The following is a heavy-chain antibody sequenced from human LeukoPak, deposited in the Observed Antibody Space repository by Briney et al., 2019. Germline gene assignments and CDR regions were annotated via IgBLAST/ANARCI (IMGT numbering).Heavy chain of an antibody. D-gene: IGHD6-13*01. V-gene: IGHV3-23*01. CDR2: IDGGGGRT. CDR1: GFAFSSYA. Sequence: GGSLRLSCTASGFAFSSYAMSWVRQAPGVGLEWVSAIDGGGGRTWHADSVRGRFTISRDNSKNTLYLQMNSLRAEDTVVYYCAKTRPLDSSSWSHGDYWGQGTLVTVSS. CDR3: AKTRPLDSSSWSHGDY. J-gene: IGHJ4*02.